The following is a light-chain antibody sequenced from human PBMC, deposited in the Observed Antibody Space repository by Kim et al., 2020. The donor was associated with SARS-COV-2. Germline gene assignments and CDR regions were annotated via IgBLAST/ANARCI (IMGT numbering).Light chain of an antibody. V-gene: IGKV1-39*01. Sequence: DILLTQSPSSLSASVGDRVTITCRASQYMSSHLNWYLQKPGKAPKLLIYAASTLQSGVPPRFSGSGSGTDFTLTINNLQPEDFATYYCHQSYTFPQTFGQGTKVEI. CDR1: QYMSSH. CDR2: AAS. CDR3: HQSYTFPQT. J-gene: IGKJ1*01.